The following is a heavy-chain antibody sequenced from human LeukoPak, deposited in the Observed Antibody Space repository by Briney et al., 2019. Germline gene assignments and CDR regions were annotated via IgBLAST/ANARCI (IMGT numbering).Heavy chain of an antibody. D-gene: IGHD6-13*01. J-gene: IGHJ4*02. Sequence: GGSLRLSCAASGFPFNAYWMTWVRQAPGKGLEWVANIRQDGDTKYYVDSVKGRFTISRDNAMNSLYLQMNSLRAEDTAIYYCARSLPYGTTWYGRSDFWGQGTLVIVSS. CDR2: IRQDGDTK. V-gene: IGHV3-7*03. CDR3: ARSLPYGTTWYGRSDF. CDR1: GFPFNAYW.